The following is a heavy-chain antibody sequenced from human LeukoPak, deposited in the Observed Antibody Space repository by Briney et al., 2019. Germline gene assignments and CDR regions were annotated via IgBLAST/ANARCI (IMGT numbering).Heavy chain of an antibody. CDR3: ARDSCSSTSCNGGWFDP. CDR1: GYTFTGYY. J-gene: IGHJ5*02. D-gene: IGHD2-2*01. Sequence: GASVKVSCKASGYTFTGYYMHWVRQAPGQGLEWMGWINPNSGGTNYAQKFQGWVTMTRDTSISTAYMELSRLRSDDAAVYYCARDSCSSTSCNGGWFDPWGQGTLVTVSS. CDR2: INPNSGGT. V-gene: IGHV1-2*04.